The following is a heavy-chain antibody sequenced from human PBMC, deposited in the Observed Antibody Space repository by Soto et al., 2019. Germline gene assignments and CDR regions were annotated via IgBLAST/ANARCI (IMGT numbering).Heavy chain of an antibody. CDR2: IYSGGST. J-gene: IGHJ1*01. V-gene: IGHV3-53*01. D-gene: IGHD3-22*01. Sequence: EVQLVESGGGLIQPGGSLRLSCAASGFTISSNYMSWVRQAPGKGLEWVSVIYSGGSTYYADSVKGRFTSSRDNSENTRYVQMNSLRAEVTAVYYCARDRVESGYPEYFQHWGQGTVVTVSS. CDR1: GFTISSNY. CDR3: ARDRVESGYPEYFQH.